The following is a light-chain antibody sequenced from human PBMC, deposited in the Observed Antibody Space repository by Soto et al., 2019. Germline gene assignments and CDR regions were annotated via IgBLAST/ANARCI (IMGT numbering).Light chain of an antibody. Sequence: DIQMTQSPSSLSASVGDRVTITCRASHGISNYLAWYQQKPGKVPKLIIYAASTLQSGVPSRFSGSGSGTDFTLTISSLQPEDVATSYCQEYNSAPLFNFGPGTKVD. V-gene: IGKV1-27*01. CDR3: QEYNSAPLFN. CDR2: AAS. J-gene: IGKJ3*01. CDR1: HGISNY.